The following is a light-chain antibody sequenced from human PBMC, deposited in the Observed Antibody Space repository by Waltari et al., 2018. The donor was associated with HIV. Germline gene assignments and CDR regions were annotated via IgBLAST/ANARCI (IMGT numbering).Light chain of an antibody. CDR3: CSYAGSSTSVV. J-gene: IGLJ2*01. CDR1: SSDVGSHNL. CDR2: ESS. V-gene: IGLV2-23*01. Sequence: QSALTQPASVSGSPGQSLTISCTGTSSDVGSHNLDPLYQQHPGKAPNLMMYESSKRPSGVSNRFSGSKSGNTASLTISGLQAEDEADYYCCSYAGSSTSVVFGGGTKLTVL.